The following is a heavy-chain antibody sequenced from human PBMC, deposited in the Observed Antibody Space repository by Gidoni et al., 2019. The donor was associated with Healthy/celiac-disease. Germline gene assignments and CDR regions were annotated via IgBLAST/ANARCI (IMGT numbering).Heavy chain of an antibody. D-gene: IGHD3-10*01. CDR1: GCTFSRYS. CDR3: ARDSIITMVRGVPFDY. Sequence: EVQLVESGGCLVKPGGSLRRSCAASGCTFSRYSMNWVRQAPGKGLEWVSSISSSSSYIYYADSVKGRFTISRDNAKNSLYLQMNSLRAEDTAVYYCARDSIITMVRGVPFDYWGQGTLVTVSS. J-gene: IGHJ4*02. CDR2: ISSSSSYI. V-gene: IGHV3-21*01.